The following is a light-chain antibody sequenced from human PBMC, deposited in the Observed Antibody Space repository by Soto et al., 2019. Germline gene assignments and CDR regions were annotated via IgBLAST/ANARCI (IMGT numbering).Light chain of an antibody. CDR1: QSVSSKY. Sequence: EVVLTQSPGTLSLSPGERATLSCRASQSVSSKYLAWYQHKAGQAPRLLIYGESTRATGIPDRFNASGSGTDFTLTISRLDPEDCAVYYCQLYGTFFGQGTTMEI. J-gene: IGKJ2*01. V-gene: IGKV3-20*01. CDR3: QLYGTF. CDR2: GES.